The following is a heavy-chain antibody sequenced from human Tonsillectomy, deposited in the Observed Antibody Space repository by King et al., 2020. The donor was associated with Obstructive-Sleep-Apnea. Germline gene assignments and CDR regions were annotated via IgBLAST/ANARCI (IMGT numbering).Heavy chain of an antibody. D-gene: IGHD3-22*01. V-gene: IGHV2-70*15. CDR1: GFSLSTRGMC. Sequence: QFTLKESGPALVKPTQTLTLTCTFSGFSLSTRGMCVSWIRQPPGKALEWLARIDWDDDRYYSTALKTRLTISKDTSKNQVVLTMTNMDPVDTATYYCARTLMYYYESSGYHLFDYWGQGTLVTVSS. CDR2: IDWDDDR. J-gene: IGHJ4*02. CDR3: ARTLMYYYESSGYHLFDY.